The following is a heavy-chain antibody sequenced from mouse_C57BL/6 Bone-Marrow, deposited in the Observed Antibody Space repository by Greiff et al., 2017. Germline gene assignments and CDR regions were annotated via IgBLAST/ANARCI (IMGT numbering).Heavy chain of an antibody. Sequence: VHLLQSGAGLVRPGASVTLSCAASGYTFTDYEMHWVRQAPVHGLEWVGAIDPDTGGTAYHHTFKGKSILTADKSSSTADMELRSLTSEDSAVDYCTTGGYWGQGTMVTVSA. V-gene: IGHV1-15*01. CDR3: TTGGY. CDR1: GYTFTDYE. J-gene: IGHJ3*02. CDR2: IDPDTGGT.